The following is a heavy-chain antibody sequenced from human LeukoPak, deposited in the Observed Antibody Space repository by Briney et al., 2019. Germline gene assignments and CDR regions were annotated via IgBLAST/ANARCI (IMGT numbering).Heavy chain of an antibody. CDR2: IIPVLNIT. Sequence: ASVKVSCKASGYTFSSYSITWVRQAPGQGLEWMGRIIPVLNITTYAQKFQGSVTITADTSTSTVYMELSSLRSEETAVYYCARDQGLTAPPPYGLDVWGQGTTVIVSS. CDR3: ARDQGLTAPPPYGLDV. CDR1: GYTFSSYS. D-gene: IGHD5-18*01. V-gene: IGHV1-69*04. J-gene: IGHJ6*02.